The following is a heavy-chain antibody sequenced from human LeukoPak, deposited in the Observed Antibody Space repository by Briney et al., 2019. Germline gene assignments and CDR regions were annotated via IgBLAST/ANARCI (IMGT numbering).Heavy chain of an antibody. V-gene: IGHV4-59*08. J-gene: IGHJ4*02. CDR2: IYYSGST. Sequence: AETLSLTCTVCGRSISRYYWSWIRHPPGKGLEWIGYIYYSGSTNYNPSLKSRVTISVDTSKNQFSLKLSSVTAADTAVYHCARASSSWYYYFDYWGQGTLVTVSS. D-gene: IGHD6-13*01. CDR1: GRSISRYY. CDR3: ARASSSWYYYFDY.